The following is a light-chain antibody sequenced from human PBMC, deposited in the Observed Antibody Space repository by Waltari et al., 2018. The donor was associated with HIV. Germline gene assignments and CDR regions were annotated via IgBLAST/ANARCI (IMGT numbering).Light chain of an antibody. V-gene: IGKV3-11*01. Sequence: EIVLTQSPATLSLSPGERATLSCRASQSVSSYLAWYQQKPGQAPRLLIYDASNRATGIPARFIGSGSGTDFTLTISSLEPEDFATYYCQQSYGTPRTFGQGTKVEIK. CDR2: DAS. CDR1: QSVSSY. J-gene: IGKJ1*01. CDR3: QQSYGTPRT.